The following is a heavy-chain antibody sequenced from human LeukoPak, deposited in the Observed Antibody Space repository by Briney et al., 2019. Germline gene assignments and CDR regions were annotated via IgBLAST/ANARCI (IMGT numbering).Heavy chain of an antibody. CDR3: ARKSYGQAFDI. CDR1: GGSISSYY. J-gene: IGHJ3*02. CDR2: IYYSGST. Sequence: PSETPSLTCTVSGGSISSYYWSWIRQPPGKGLEWIGYIYYSGSTNYNPSLKSRVTISVDTSKNQFSLELSSVTAADTAVYYCARKSYGQAFDIWGQGTMVTVSS. V-gene: IGHV4-59*01. D-gene: IGHD5-18*01.